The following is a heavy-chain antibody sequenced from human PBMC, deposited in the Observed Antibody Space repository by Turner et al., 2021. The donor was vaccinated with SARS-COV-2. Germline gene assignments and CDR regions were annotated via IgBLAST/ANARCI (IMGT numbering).Heavy chain of an antibody. V-gene: IGHV3-73*01. CDR2: IRSKANSDAT. J-gene: IGHJ6*02. D-gene: IGHD3-22*01. Sequence: EVQLVESGGGLVQPGGSLKLSCAASGFTFSGSAMHWVRQASGKGLEWVGRIRSKANSDATAYAASVKGRFTISRDDSKNTAYLQMNSLKTEDTAVYYCTTPPVAGLVVIDDDYYYGMDVWGQGTTVTVSS. CDR3: TTPPVAGLVVIDDDYYYGMDV. CDR1: GFTFSGSA.